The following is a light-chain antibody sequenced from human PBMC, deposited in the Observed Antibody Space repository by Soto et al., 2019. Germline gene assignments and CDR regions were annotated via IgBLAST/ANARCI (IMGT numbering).Light chain of an antibody. CDR2: DAS. V-gene: IGKV3-11*01. CDR1: QSISNH. Sequence: DIVLTQSPATLSLSPGERATLSCRASQSISNHLAWYQKKPGQAPRLLIYDASNRATGIPARFSGSGSGTDFTLTISSLEPEDFAVYYRLETSRQGTKLEIK. J-gene: IGKJ2*01. CDR3: LET.